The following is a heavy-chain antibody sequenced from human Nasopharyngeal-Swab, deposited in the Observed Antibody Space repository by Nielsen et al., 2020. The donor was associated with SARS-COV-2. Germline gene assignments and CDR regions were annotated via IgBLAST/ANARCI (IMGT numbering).Heavy chain of an antibody. V-gene: IGHV3-30-3*01. D-gene: IGHD3-9*01. CDR2: ISFDGNNK. CDR3: AKDTALYLAFDI. J-gene: IGHJ3*02. CDR1: GFTFSSYA. Sequence: GGSLRLSCVASGFTFSSYAMYWVRQAPGRGLEWVAVISFDGNNKYYADSVKGRFTISRDNSKNTLYLQMNSLRAEDTAVYYCAKDTALYLAFDIWGQGTMVTVSS.